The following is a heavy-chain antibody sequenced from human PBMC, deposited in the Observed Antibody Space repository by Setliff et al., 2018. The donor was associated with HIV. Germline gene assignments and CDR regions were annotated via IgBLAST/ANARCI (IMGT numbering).Heavy chain of an antibody. CDR2: ISHSGNT. Sequence: SETLSLTCIVSGGSINTHYWSWIRQPPGKGLEWIGCISHSGNTNFNPSLNSRVTISLDTSKNQFSLRLTSLTAADTAIYYCARSTVGAGASFPWGRGILVTVSS. J-gene: IGHJ5*02. CDR3: ARSTVGAGASFP. V-gene: IGHV4-59*11. D-gene: IGHD1-26*01. CDR1: GGSINTHY.